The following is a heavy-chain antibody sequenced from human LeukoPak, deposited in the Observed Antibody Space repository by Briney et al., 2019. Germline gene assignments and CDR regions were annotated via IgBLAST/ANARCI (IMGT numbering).Heavy chain of an antibody. J-gene: IGHJ4*02. CDR1: GFTVSSNY. V-gene: IGHV3-66*01. Sequence: GGSLRLSCAASGFTVSSNYMSWVRQAPGKGLEWVSVIYSGGSTYYADSVKGRFTISRDNSKNTLYLQMNSLRAEDTAVYYCARDYYDSSGYYWVKDYWGQGTLVTVPS. CDR3: ARDYYDSSGYYWVKDY. D-gene: IGHD3-22*01. CDR2: IYSGGST.